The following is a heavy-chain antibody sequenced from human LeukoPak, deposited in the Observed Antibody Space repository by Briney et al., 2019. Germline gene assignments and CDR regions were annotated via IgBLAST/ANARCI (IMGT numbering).Heavy chain of an antibody. D-gene: IGHD4-23*01. CDR2: IYSGGSA. J-gene: IGHJ4*02. CDR3: ARARRWYFDY. V-gene: IGHV3-53*01. Sequence: GGSLRLSCAASGFTVSSNYMTWVRQAPGKGLEWVSVIYSGGSAYYADSVKGRFTISRDNSKNTLYLQMNSLRAEDTAVYYCARARRWYFDYWGQGTLVTVSS. CDR1: GFTVSSNY.